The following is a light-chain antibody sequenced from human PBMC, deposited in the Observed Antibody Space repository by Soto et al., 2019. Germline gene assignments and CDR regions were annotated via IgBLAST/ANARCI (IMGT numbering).Light chain of an antibody. J-gene: IGLJ1*01. CDR2: EGI. V-gene: IGLV2-23*01. CDR1: SSPVGGFNV. Sequence: QSVLTQPASVSGSPGQSITISCTGTSSPVGGFNVVSWYQQHPGKAPKVIIYEGIKRPSGVSNRFSGSNSGSTASLTISGLQAEYEADYYCCSYVGATTYVFGTGTKVTVL. CDR3: CSYVGATTYV.